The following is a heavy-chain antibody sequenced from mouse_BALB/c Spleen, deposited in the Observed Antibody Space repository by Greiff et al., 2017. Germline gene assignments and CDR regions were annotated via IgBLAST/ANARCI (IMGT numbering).Heavy chain of an antibody. D-gene: IGHD2-1*01. J-gene: IGHJ1*01. Sequence: VQLQQTGSELVKPGASVKISCKASGYSFTDYIMLWVKQSHGKSLEWIGNINPYYGSTSYNLKFKGKATLTVDKSSSTAYMQLNSLTSEDSAVYYCARSGYGNCSFDVWGAGTAVTVSS. V-gene: IGHV1-39*01. CDR2: INPYYGST. CDR3: ARSGYGNCSFDV. CDR1: GYSFTDYI.